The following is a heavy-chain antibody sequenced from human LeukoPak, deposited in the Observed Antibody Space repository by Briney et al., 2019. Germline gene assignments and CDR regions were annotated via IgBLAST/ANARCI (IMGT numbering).Heavy chain of an antibody. CDR3: ARNKVTSNWFDP. Sequence: ASETLSLTCTVSGGSISSGDYYWSWIRQPPGKGLEWIGYIYYSGSTYYNPSLKSRVTISVDTSKNQFSLKLSSVTAADTAVYYCARNKVTSNWFDPWGQGTLVTVSS. J-gene: IGHJ5*02. CDR1: GGSISSGDYY. CDR2: IYYSGST. V-gene: IGHV4-30-4*01. D-gene: IGHD2-21*02.